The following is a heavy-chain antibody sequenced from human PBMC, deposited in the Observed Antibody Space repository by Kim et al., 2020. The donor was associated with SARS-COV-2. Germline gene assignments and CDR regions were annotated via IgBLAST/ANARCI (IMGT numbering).Heavy chain of an antibody. D-gene: IGHD3-22*01. J-gene: IGHJ3*02. CDR1: GFTFSSYA. CDR3: ARANYYDSSGSNAGAFDI. Sequence: GGSLRLSCAASGFTFSSYAMHWVRQAPGKGLEYVSAISSNGGSTYYANSVKGRFTISRDNSKNTLYLQMGSLRAEDMAVYYCARANYYDSSGSNAGAFDIWGQGTMVTVSS. V-gene: IGHV3-64*01. CDR2: ISSNGGST.